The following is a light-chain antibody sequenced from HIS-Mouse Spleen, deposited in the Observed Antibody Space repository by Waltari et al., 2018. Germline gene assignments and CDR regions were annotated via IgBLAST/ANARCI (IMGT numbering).Light chain of an antibody. CDR2: DDI. J-gene: IGLJ2*01. V-gene: IGLV3-21*03. CDR1: NIGSKS. CDR3: QVWDSSSDHVV. Sequence: SYVLTQPPSVSVAPGKTARITCGGNNIGSKSVHWYQQKPGQAPVLVGYDDIGRPSGIPTVFSGSNSGNTATLTISRVEAGDEADYYCQVWDSSSDHVVFGGGTKLTVL.